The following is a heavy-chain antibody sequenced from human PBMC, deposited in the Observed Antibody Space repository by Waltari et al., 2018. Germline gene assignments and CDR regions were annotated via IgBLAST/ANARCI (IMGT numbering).Heavy chain of an antibody. V-gene: IGHV3-23*01. D-gene: IGHD6-19*01. J-gene: IGHJ4*02. Sequence: ASGFNFSSYAISWVRQSPERGLEWVSGISATGVSTYYADSVKGRFTISRDNSKTTLYLQMNSLRAEDTAVYYCAKGLDLFDSWGQGTLVTVSS. CDR3: AKGLDLFDS. CDR2: ISATGVST. CDR1: GFNFSSYA.